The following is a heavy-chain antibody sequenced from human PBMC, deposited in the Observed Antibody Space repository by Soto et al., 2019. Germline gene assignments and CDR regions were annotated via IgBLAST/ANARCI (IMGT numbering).Heavy chain of an antibody. CDR3: AKDRLMLTMVVVGAFDF. CDR2: ISGSGSTT. J-gene: IGHJ3*01. CDR1: GFSFNNHA. V-gene: IGHV3-23*01. D-gene: IGHD3-22*01. Sequence: GGSLRLSCAASGFSFNNHAMTWVRQAPGKGLEWVSGISGSGSTTHYADSVKGRFTISRDNSKDTLYLQMNSLSADDTAVYFCAKDRLMLTMVVVGAFDFWGLGTMVTVSS.